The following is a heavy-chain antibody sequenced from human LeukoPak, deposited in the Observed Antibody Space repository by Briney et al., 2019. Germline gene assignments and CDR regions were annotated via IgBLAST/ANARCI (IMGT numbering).Heavy chain of an antibody. CDR1: GSRFTSYW. CDR3: ARRSPTDWFDP. J-gene: IGHJ5*02. V-gene: IGHV5-51*01. Sequence: GESLQISCKGSGSRFTSYWIVWVRQMPGKGLEWMGIIYPGDSETRYSPSFQGPVTISADKSIDTPYLQWSSLKASDTAIYYCARRSPTDWFDPWGQGTLVTVSS. CDR2: IYPGDSET.